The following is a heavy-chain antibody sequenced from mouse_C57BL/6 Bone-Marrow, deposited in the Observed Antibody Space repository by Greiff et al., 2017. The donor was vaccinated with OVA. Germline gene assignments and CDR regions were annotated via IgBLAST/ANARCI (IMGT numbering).Heavy chain of an antibody. CDR2: ISSGGSYT. V-gene: IGHV5-6*01. CDR3: ARHGNYGSFIDY. CDR1: GFTFSSYG. Sequence: EVQLVESGGDLVKPGGSLKLSCAASGFTFSSYGMSWVRQTPDKRLEWVATISSGGSYTSYPDSVKGRFTISRDNAKNTRYLQMSSLKSEDTAMYYCARHGNYGSFIDYWGQGTTLTVSS. J-gene: IGHJ2*01. D-gene: IGHD1-1*01.